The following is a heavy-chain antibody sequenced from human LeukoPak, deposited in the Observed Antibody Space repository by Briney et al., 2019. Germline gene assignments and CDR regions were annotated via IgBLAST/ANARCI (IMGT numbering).Heavy chain of an antibody. V-gene: IGHV1-24*01. J-gene: IGHJ5*02. CDR1: GYTLTELS. D-gene: IGHD3-9*01. CDR2: FDPEDGET. Sequence: GASVKVPCKVSGYTLTELSMHWVRQAPGKGLEWMGGFDPEDGETIYAQKFQGRVTMTEGTSTDTAYMELSSLRSEDTAVYYCATERGYLTGYYIGWFDPWGQGTLVTVSS. CDR3: ATERGYLTGYYIGWFDP.